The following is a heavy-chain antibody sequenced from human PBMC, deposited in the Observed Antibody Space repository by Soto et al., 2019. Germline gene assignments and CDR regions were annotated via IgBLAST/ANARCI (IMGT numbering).Heavy chain of an antibody. CDR1: GGSISSYY. V-gene: IGHV4-59*08. CDR2: IYYSGST. J-gene: IGHJ5*02. Sequence: SETLSLTCTVSGGSISSYYWSWIRQPPGKGLEWIGYIYYSGSTNHNPSPKSRVTISVDTSKNQFSLKLSSVTAADTAVYYCARISRWPRQNWGSWFDPWGQGTLVTVSS. CDR3: ARISRWPRQNWGSWFDP. D-gene: IGHD7-27*01.